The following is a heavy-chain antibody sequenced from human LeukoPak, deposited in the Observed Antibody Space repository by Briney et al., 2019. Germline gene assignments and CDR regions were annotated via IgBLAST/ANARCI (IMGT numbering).Heavy chain of an antibody. V-gene: IGHV3-23*01. D-gene: IGHD5-24*01. CDR1: VFTFNSYS. Sequence: PGGSLRLSCAASVFTFNSYSMIWVRQAPWKGLESLSSISTTGDRTYYADSVKGRFAISRDNSKNTLYLQMNSLRAEDTAVYYCAKILERELQYYYYGMDVWGQGTSVTVSS. CDR2: ISTTGDRT. J-gene: IGHJ6*01. CDR3: AKILERELQYYYYGMDV.